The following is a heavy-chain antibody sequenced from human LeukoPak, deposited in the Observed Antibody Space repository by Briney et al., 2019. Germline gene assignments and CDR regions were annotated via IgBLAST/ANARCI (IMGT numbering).Heavy chain of an antibody. V-gene: IGHV4-59*08. CDR2: VYSSGTT. Sequence: GSLRLSCAASGFTFSSYWMSWVRQAPGKGLEWIGYVYSSGTTKYNAALKRRVTISVDTSKNQFSLKMNSVTAADTAVYYCASLETGDIVVVPEDYWGQGTLVTVSS. CDR1: GFTFSSYW. J-gene: IGHJ4*02. CDR3: ASLETGDIVVVPEDY. D-gene: IGHD2-2*01.